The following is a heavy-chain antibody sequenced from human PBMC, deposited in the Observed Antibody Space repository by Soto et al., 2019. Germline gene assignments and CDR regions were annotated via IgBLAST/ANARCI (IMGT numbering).Heavy chain of an antibody. CDR2: ISSSSRDI. Sequence: PGGSLRLSCAASGFTCSTYTINWVRQAPGKGLEWVASISSSSRDIFYADSVKDRFTISRDNANSSVDLQMNSLRVGDTAIYYCASGSWGGDCIDVRRQRPTFTVSS. CDR1: GFTCSTYT. J-gene: IGHJ6*02. D-gene: IGHD2-21*02. CDR3: ASGSWGGDCIDV. V-gene: IGHV3-21*01.